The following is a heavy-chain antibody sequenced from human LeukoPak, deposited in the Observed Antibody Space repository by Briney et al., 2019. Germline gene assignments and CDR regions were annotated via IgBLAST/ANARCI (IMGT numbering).Heavy chain of an antibody. CDR3: AREGGFYRPLDY. Sequence: ASETLSLTCDVSGGSISATNWWSWVRPPPGGGLEWIGEVHLNGRTHYSPSLESRVTMSADMSENHISLHPTSATAADTAVYYCAREGGFYRPLDYTGPGTLVIVSS. CDR1: GGSISATNW. D-gene: IGHD2/OR15-2a*01. J-gene: IGHJ4*02. V-gene: IGHV4-4*02. CDR2: VHLNGRT.